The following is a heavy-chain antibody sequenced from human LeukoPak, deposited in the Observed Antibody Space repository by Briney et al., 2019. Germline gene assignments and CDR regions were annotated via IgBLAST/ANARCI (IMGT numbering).Heavy chain of an antibody. D-gene: IGHD6-13*01. CDR1: GYTFTSYG. CDR3: ARGRTTIAAAPEGLDY. V-gene: IGHV1-18*01. J-gene: IGHJ4*02. CDR2: ISAYNGNT. Sequence: ASVKVSCKASGYTFTSYGISWVRQAPGQRLEWMGWISAYNGNTNYAQKLQGRVTMTTDTSTSTAYMELRSLRSDDTAVYYCARGRTTIAAAPEGLDYWGQGTLVTVSS.